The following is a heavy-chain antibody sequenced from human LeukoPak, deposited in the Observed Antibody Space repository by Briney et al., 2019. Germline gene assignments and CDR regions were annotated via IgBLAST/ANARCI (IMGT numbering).Heavy chain of an antibody. V-gene: IGHV5-51*01. Sequence: GESLKISCKGSGYSFTSYWIGWVRQMPGKGLEWMGIIYPGDSDTRYSPSFQGQVTISADKSISTAYLQWSSLKASDTAMYYCARLDSSGRDKYYFDYWGQGTPVTVSS. CDR2: IYPGDSDT. CDR3: ARLDSSGRDKYYFDY. J-gene: IGHJ4*02. D-gene: IGHD6-19*01. CDR1: GYSFTSYW.